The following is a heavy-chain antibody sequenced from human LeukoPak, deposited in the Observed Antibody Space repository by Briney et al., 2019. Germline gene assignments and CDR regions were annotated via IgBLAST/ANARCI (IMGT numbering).Heavy chain of an antibody. CDR2: IYSGGST. CDR1: GFTVSSNY. CDR3: ARVLTSSSSLS. V-gene: IGHV3-53*01. D-gene: IGHD6-6*01. Sequence: PGGSLRLSCAASGFTVSSNYMSWVRQAPGKGLEWVSVIYSGGSTYYADSVKGRFTTSRDNSKNTLYLQMNSLRAEDTAVYYCARVLTSSSSLSWGQGTLVTVSS. J-gene: IGHJ5*02.